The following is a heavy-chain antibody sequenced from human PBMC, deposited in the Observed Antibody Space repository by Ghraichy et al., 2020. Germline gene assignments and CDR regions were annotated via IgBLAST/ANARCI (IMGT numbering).Heavy chain of an antibody. Sequence: GGSLRLSCAASGFTFSSYGMHWVRQAPGKGLEWVAVIWYDGSNKYYADSVKGRFTISRDNSKNTLYLQMNSLRAEDTAVYYCARDGYYYDSSGYPVYFDPWGQGTLVTVSS. CDR1: GFTFSSYG. CDR2: IWYDGSNK. V-gene: IGHV3-33*01. J-gene: IGHJ5*02. D-gene: IGHD3-22*01. CDR3: ARDGYYYDSSGYPVYFDP.